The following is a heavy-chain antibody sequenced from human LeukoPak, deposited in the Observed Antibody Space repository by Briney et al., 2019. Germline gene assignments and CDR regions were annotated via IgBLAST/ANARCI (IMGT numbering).Heavy chain of an antibody. CDR1: GFDFSITW. CDR3: TTGGY. J-gene: IGHJ4*02. Sequence: GGSLRLSCAVSGFDFSITWMHWVRQPPGQGLVWVARITSDGTTISYADSVKGRFTISRDNAKNTLYLQMNSLKTEDTAVYYCTTGGYWGQGTLVTVSS. V-gene: IGHV3-74*03. CDR2: ITSDGTTI.